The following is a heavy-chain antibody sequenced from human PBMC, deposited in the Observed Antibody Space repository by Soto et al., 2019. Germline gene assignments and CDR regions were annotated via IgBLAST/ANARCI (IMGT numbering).Heavy chain of an antibody. D-gene: IGHD3-22*01. Sequence: SVKVSCKASGGTFSSYAISWVRQAPGQGLEWMGGIIPIFGTANYAQKFQGRITITADESTSTAYMELSSLRSEDTAVYYCARVHRRGYYLFYFDYWGQGTLVTVSS. V-gene: IGHV1-69*13. J-gene: IGHJ4*02. CDR2: IIPIFGTA. CDR1: GGTFSSYA. CDR3: ARVHRRGYYLFYFDY.